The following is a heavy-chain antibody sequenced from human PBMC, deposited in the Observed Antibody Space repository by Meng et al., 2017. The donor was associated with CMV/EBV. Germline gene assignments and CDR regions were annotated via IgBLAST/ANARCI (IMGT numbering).Heavy chain of an antibody. J-gene: IGHJ3*02. D-gene: IGHD3-22*01. V-gene: IGHV6-1*01. Sequence: LRLSYAISGDSVSSNSAAWNWIRQSPSRGLEWLGTTYYRSKWYNDYAVSVKSRITINPDTSKNQFSLQLNSVTPEDTAVYYCARARYYYDSSGYSHDAFDIWGQGTMVTVSS. CDR3: ARARYYYDSSGYSHDAFDI. CDR2: TYYRSKWYN. CDR1: GDSVSSNSAA.